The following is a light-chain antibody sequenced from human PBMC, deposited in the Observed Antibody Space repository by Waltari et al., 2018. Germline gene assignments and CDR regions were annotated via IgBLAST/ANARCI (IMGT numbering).Light chain of an antibody. CDR3: QQYSSFTT. CDR2: MAS. Sequence: DIQLTQSPSTLSASVGDRVTISCRASQSVGTWLAWYQQKPGKAPKLLIYMASSLESGVRSRFSGSGSGTDFTLTISSLQPDDFATYSCQQYSSFTTFGQGTKVDI. CDR1: QSVGTW. V-gene: IGKV1-5*03. J-gene: IGKJ2*01.